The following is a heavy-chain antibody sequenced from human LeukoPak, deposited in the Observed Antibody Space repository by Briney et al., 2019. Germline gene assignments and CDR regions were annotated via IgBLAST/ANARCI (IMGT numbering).Heavy chain of an antibody. CDR1: GYSISSGYY. V-gene: IGHV4-38-2*02. CDR2: IYHSGST. D-gene: IGHD3-10*01. CDR3: ARYYYGSGQDVAFDI. J-gene: IGHJ3*02. Sequence: PSETLSLTCTVSGYSISSGYYWGWIRQPPGQGLEWIGSIYHSGSTSYNPSLKSRVTISVDTSRKQFSLNLSSVRAADTDVYYWARYYYGSGQDVAFDIWGQGTMVTVSS.